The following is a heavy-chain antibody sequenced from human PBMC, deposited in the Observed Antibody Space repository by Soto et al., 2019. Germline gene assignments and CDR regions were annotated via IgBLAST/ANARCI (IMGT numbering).Heavy chain of an antibody. CDR2: IIPIFGTA. J-gene: IGHJ3*02. D-gene: IGHD3-22*01. Sequence: GASVKVSCKASGGTFSIYAISCVLQSPLQWLDWMGGIIPIFGTANYAQKFQGRVTITADESTSTAYMELSSLRSEDTAVYYCARDRSYDSSGYYLGNDAFDIWGQGTMVTVSS. V-gene: IGHV1-69*13. CDR1: GGTFSIYA. CDR3: ARDRSYDSSGYYLGNDAFDI.